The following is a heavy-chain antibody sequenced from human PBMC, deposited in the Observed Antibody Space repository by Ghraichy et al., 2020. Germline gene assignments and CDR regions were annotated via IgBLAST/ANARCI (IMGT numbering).Heavy chain of an antibody. Sequence: SGPTLVKPTQTLTLTCTFSGFSLSTSGVGVGWIRQPPGKALEWLALIYWDDDKRYSPSLKSRLTITKDTSKNQVVLTMTNMDPVDTATYYCAHSPPGIAAAGIERDNWFDPWGQGTLVTVSS. CDR2: IYWDDDK. CDR1: GFSLSTSGVG. J-gene: IGHJ5*02. D-gene: IGHD6-13*01. V-gene: IGHV2-5*02. CDR3: AHSPPGIAAAGIERDNWFDP.